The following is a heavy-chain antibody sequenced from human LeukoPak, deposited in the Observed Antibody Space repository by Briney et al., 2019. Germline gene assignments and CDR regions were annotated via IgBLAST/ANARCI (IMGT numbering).Heavy chain of an antibody. CDR3: VRGIAGRIATFGVIRGGYFDY. CDR1: RFTFNSFG. CDR2: IGSSASIT. D-gene: IGHD3-3*01. Sequence: GGSLRLSCAASRFTFNSFGLNWVRQAPGRGLEWVSYIGSSASITNYADAVEGRFTISRESATKSLHLQMDSLRVEDTAVYYCVRGIAGRIATFGVIRGGYFDYWGQGTLVTVSS. V-gene: IGHV3-48*01. J-gene: IGHJ4*02.